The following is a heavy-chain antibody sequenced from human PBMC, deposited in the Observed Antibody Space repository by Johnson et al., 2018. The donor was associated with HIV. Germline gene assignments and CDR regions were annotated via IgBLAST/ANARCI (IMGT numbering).Heavy chain of an antibody. D-gene: IGHD3-3*01. CDR1: GFTVSSNY. V-gene: IGHV3-15*01. CDR3: TRPDLYAFDI. Sequence: VQLVESGGGLVQPGGSLRLSCAASGFTVSSNYMSWVRQAPGKGLEWVGRIKSKTDGGTTDYAAPVKGRFTISRDDSKNTLYLQMNSLKTEDTSVYYGTRPDLYAFDIWGQGTMVTVSS. CDR2: IKSKTDGGTT. J-gene: IGHJ3*02.